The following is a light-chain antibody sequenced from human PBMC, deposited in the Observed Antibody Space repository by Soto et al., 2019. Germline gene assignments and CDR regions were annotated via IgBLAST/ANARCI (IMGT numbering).Light chain of an antibody. CDR2: DVS. CDR3: CSYAGSSYV. CDR1: SSDVGGYNY. V-gene: IGLV2-11*01. Sequence: QSALTQPCSVSGSPGQSVTISCTGTSSDVGGYNYVSWYQQHPGKAPKLMIYDVSKRPSGVPDRFSGSKSGNTASLTISGLQAEDEADYYCCSYAGSSYVFGTGTKVTVL. J-gene: IGLJ1*01.